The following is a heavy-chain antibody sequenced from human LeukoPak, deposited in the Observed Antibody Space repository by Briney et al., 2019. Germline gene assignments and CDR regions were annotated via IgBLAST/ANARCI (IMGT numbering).Heavy chain of an antibody. V-gene: IGHV3-30*18. Sequence: GRSLRLSCAASGFTFSSYGMHWVRQAPGKGLEWVAVISYDGSNKYYADSVKGRFTISRDNSKNTLYLQMNSLRAEDTAVYYCAKGSENYYDSSGDAFDIWGQGTMVTVSS. J-gene: IGHJ3*02. CDR3: AKGSENYYDSSGDAFDI. D-gene: IGHD3-22*01. CDR1: GFTFSSYG. CDR2: ISYDGSNK.